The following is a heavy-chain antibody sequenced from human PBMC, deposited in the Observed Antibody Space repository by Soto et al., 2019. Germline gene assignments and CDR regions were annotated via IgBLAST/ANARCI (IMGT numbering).Heavy chain of an antibody. V-gene: IGHV4-31*11. CDR3: ARFGSSCWAEGIDT. D-gene: IGHD6-19*01. J-gene: IGHJ5*02. Sequence: VQLQEAGPGLVKPSQTLSLSCDVSGASISSGGSYCAWIRQLPGKGLEWLGHMYYTGITFYNPSLKSRVTISLGTSTTQCNLRMTSVTAADTARYYCARFGSSCWAEGIDTGGQGTQVTVSS. CDR2: MYYTGIT. CDR1: GASISSGGSY.